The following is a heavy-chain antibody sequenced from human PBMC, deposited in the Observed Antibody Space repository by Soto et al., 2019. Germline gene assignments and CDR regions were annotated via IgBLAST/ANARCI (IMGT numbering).Heavy chain of an antibody. Sequence: QVQLVQSGAEVKKPGASVKVSCKASGYTFTSYDINWVRQATGQGLEWMGWMNPNSGNTGYAQKFQGRVTMTRNTSINTAYMELSSLRSDDTAVYYCARRRPMVRGVITPTNWFDPWGQGTLVTVSS. CDR1: GYTFTSYD. V-gene: IGHV1-8*01. CDR2: MNPNSGNT. J-gene: IGHJ5*02. CDR3: ARRRPMVRGVITPTNWFDP. D-gene: IGHD3-10*01.